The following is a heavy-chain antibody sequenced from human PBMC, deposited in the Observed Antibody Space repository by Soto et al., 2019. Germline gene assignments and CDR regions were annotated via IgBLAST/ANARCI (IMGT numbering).Heavy chain of an antibody. J-gene: IGHJ4*02. Sequence: SLRLSCAASGFTFSSYAMHWVRQAPGKGLEWVAVISYDGSNKYYADSVKGRFTISRDNSKNTLYLQMNSLRAEDTAVYYCASAHRYCSSTSCPFDYWGQGTLVTVSS. D-gene: IGHD2-2*01. CDR3: ASAHRYCSSTSCPFDY. CDR1: GFTFSSYA. V-gene: IGHV3-30-3*01. CDR2: ISYDGSNK.